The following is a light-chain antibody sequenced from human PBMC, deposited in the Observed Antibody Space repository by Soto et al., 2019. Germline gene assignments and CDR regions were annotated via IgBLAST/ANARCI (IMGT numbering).Light chain of an antibody. CDR1: SSDVGGYNY. CDR2: EVT. V-gene: IGLV2-8*01. CDR3: SSYAGSNNVV. Sequence: QSALTQPPSASGSPGQSVTISCTGTSSDVGGYNYVSWYQQHPGKAPKLMIYEVTKRPSGVPDRFSGSKSGNTASLTVSGLHAEDEADYYCSSYAGSNNVVFGGGTKVTVL. J-gene: IGLJ2*01.